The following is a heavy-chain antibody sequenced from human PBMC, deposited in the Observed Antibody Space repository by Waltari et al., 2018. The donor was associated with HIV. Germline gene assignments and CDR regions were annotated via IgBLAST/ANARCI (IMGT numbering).Heavy chain of an antibody. CDR2: INHSGST. CDR3: ARDSSIVVVTARYFDL. CDR1: GGSFSGYY. Sequence: QVQLQQWGAGLLKPSETLSLTCAVYGGSFSGYYWSWIRQPPGKGLEWIGEINHSGSTNYNPSLKSRVTISVDTSKNQFSLKLSSVTAADTAVYYCARDSSIVVVTARYFDLWGRGTLVTVSS. J-gene: IGHJ2*01. V-gene: IGHV4-34*01. D-gene: IGHD2-21*02.